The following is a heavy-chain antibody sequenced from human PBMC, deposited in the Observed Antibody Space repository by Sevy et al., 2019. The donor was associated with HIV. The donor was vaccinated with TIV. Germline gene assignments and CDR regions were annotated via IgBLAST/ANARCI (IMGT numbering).Heavy chain of an antibody. CDR3: AKDLPGTRGRSYFDP. Sequence: GGSRRLSCAASGFAFDSYGMSWVRQAPGRGLEWVSSISGSGESTYYADSVKGRFTISRYSSKNTVYLQMNSLRTEDTAVYYCAKDLPGTRGRSYFDPWGQGTLVTVSS. V-gene: IGHV3-23*01. CDR2: ISGSGEST. CDR1: GFAFDSYG. D-gene: IGHD1-7*01. J-gene: IGHJ5*02.